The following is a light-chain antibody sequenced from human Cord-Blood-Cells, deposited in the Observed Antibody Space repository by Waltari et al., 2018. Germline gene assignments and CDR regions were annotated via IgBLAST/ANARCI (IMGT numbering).Light chain of an antibody. V-gene: IGLV2-14*01. CDR1: SSDVGGYNY. CDR3: SSYTSSSTLVV. Sequence: SALTQPASVSWSPGPSITISRTGTSSDVGGYNYFPWYQQHPGKAPKLIIYDVSTRPSGVSNRCSGSKSCNTASLTISGLQAEDEADYYCSSYTSSSTLVVFGGGTKLTVL. CDR2: DVS. J-gene: IGLJ2*01.